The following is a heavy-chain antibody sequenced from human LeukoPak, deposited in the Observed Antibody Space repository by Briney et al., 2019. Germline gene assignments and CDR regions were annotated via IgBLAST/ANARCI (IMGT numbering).Heavy chain of an antibody. CDR3: AKGGSTELAPYFDY. V-gene: IGHV3-43*02. D-gene: IGHD2-2*01. CDR2: ISGDCGST. CDR1: GFTFDDYA. J-gene: IGHJ4*02. Sequence: PGGSLRLSCAASGFTFDDYAMHSVRQAPGKGLEWVSLISGDCGSTFYTDSEKGPITNSRDNSKNSLYLQMNNLRTEDTALDYCAKGGSTELAPYFDYWGQGTLVTVSS.